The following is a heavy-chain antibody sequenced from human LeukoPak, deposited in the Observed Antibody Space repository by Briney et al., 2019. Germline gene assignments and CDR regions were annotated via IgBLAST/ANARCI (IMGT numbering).Heavy chain of an antibody. CDR3: ARNGEAGTHSLLYYMYV. V-gene: IGHV1-8*01. D-gene: IGHD1-1*01. Sequence: ASVKVSCKPSGYTFTSYDINWVRQATGQGLEWMGWMNPNSGNTGYAQKFQGRVTMIRNTSISTAYMELSSLRSEDTAVYYCARNGEAGTHSLLYYMYVWGKGTTVTVSS. CDR1: GYTFTSYD. CDR2: MNPNSGNT. J-gene: IGHJ6*03.